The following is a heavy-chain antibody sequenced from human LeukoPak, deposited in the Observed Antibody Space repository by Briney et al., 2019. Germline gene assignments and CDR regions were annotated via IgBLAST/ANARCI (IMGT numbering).Heavy chain of an antibody. CDR3: ATSRDVDTAIGRVGAYMDV. CDR1: GYTFTGYY. V-gene: IGHV1-2*02. J-gene: IGHJ6*03. CDR2: INPNSGGT. Sequence: GASVKVSCKASGYTFTGYYMHWVRQAPGQGLEWMGWINPNSGGTNYAQKFQGRVTMTRDTSISTAYMELSRLRSDDTAVYYCATSRDVDTAIGRVGAYMDVWGKGTTVTISS. D-gene: IGHD5-18*01.